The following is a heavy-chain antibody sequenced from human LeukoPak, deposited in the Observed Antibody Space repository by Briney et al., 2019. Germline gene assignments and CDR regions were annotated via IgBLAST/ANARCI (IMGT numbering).Heavy chain of an antibody. D-gene: IGHD2-21*02. CDR1: GGSISSTNW. J-gene: IGHJ4*02. CDR2: VELSGRT. V-gene: IGHV4-4*02. CDR3: AAVVVSGTPYFDY. Sequence: PSGTLSLTCGVSGGSISSTNWWTWVRQPPGEGLEWIGEVELSGRTNYNPSLESRVTISVDMSANHISLKLTSVTAADTAVYYCAAVVVSGTPYFDYWGQGTLVTVSS.